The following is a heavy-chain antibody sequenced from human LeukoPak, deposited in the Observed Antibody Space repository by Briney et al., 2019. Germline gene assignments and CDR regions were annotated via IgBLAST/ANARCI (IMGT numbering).Heavy chain of an antibody. J-gene: IGHJ4*02. Sequence: GGSLRLSCADSGFTFSSYSMNWVRQAPGKGLEWVSYISSSSTIYYADSVKGRFTISRDNAKNSLYLQMNSLRAEDTAVYYCARDQLAGIQRFDYWGQGTLVTVSS. CDR1: GFTFSSYS. V-gene: IGHV3-48*01. D-gene: IGHD5-18*01. CDR3: ARDQLAGIQRFDY. CDR2: ISSSSTI.